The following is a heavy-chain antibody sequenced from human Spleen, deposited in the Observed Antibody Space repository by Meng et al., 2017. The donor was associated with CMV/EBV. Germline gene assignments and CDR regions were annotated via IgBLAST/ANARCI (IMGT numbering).Heavy chain of an antibody. V-gene: IGHV1-8*01. CDR2: MNPRTGNA. CDR3: ARDHLPPIVFRLGNGFDP. D-gene: IGHD3/OR15-3a*01. CDR1: GYTFTTYH. Sequence: ASVKVSCKASGYTFTTYHINWVRQAAGQGLEWMGWMNPRTGNAEYAHKCQGRVTMTRNTSIGAAYMELTGLRSADTAVYFCARDHLPPIVFRLGNGFDPWGQGTLVTVSS. J-gene: IGHJ5*02.